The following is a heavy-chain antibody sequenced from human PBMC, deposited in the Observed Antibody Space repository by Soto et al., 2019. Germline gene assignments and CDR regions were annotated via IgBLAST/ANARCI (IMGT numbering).Heavy chain of an antibody. J-gene: IGHJ4*02. CDR2: IYYSGST. V-gene: IGHV4-59*01. D-gene: IGHD3-10*01. CDR3: ARVQYGSGRLLPRGYFDY. CDR1: GGSISSYY. Sequence: QVQLQESGPGLVKPSETLSLTCTVSGGSISSYYWSWIRQPPGKGLEWIGYIYYSGSTNYNPSLKSRVTISVDTSKNQFSLKLSSVTAADTAVYYCARVQYGSGRLLPRGYFDYWGQGTLVTVSS.